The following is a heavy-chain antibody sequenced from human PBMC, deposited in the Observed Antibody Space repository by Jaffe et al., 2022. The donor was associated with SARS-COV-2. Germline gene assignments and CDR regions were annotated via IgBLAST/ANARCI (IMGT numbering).Heavy chain of an antibody. J-gene: IGHJ4*02. D-gene: IGHD2-8*01. CDR1: GYMFSTYW. Sequence: EVQLVQSGAEVKKPGESLKISCQGSGYMFSTYWIGWVRQMPGKGLEWMGIIYPGDSDTTYSPSFQGQVTISADKSINTAYLQWSSLKASDTAMYYCARQGYCTTSSCSGSDYWGQGTLVTVSS. V-gene: IGHV5-51*01. CDR3: ARQGYCTTSSCSGSDY. CDR2: IYPGDSDT.